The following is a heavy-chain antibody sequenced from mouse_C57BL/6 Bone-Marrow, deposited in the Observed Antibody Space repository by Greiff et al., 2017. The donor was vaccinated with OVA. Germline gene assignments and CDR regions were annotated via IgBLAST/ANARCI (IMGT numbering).Heavy chain of an antibody. J-gene: IGHJ4*01. CDR1: GYTFTSYW. V-gene: IGHV1-64*01. CDR2: IHPNSGRT. Sequence: QVQLQQPGAELVKPGASVKLSCKASGYTFTSYWMHWVKQRPGQGLEWIGMIHPNSGRTNYNEKFKSKATLTVDKSSSTAYMQLSSLTSEDSAVYYCARYTTVVEAMDYWGQGTSVTVSS. CDR3: ARYTTVVEAMDY. D-gene: IGHD1-1*01.